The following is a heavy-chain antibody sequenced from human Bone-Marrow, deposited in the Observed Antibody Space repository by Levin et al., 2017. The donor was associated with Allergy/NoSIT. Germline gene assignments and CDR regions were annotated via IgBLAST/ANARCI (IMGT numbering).Heavy chain of an antibody. Sequence: GSLRLSCAVSGGSISNYYWSWLRQPPGKGLEWIGESNQNGNTNYNPSLKSRFTISVDASKNQFSLRLTSVTAADTAIFYCARVRRSADKRFDYWGQGTLVTVSS. CDR3: ARVRRSADKRFDY. CDR2: SNQNGNT. CDR1: GGSISNYY. D-gene: IGHD2-15*01. V-gene: IGHV4-34*01. J-gene: IGHJ4*02.